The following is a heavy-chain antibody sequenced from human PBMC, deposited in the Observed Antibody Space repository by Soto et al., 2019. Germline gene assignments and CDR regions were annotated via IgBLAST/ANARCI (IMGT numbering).Heavy chain of an antibody. J-gene: IGHJ4*02. CDR2: ISYDGSNK. CDR1: GFTFSSYG. Sequence: PGGSLRLSCAASGFTFSSYGMHWVRQAPGKGLEWVAVISYDGSNKYYADSVKGRFTISRDNSKNTLYLQMNSLRAEDTAVYYCAKDRRYNWNDAFDYWGQGTLVTVSS. D-gene: IGHD1-20*01. V-gene: IGHV3-30*18. CDR3: AKDRRYNWNDAFDY.